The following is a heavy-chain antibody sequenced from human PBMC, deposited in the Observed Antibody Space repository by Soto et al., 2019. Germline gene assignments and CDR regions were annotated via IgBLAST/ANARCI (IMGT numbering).Heavy chain of an antibody. CDR1: GFSVNSGY. V-gene: IGHV3-53*04. CDR3: ARANDFNAFDI. D-gene: IGHD2-21*02. Sequence: EVQLVESGGDLVQPGGSLRLSCVASGFSVNSGYVNWVRQAPGKGPQWVSVIYRGGTTYQPDSVKGRFTISRDDSKNALYLQMNSLRPEDTAVYYCARANDFNAFDIWGPGTMVTVSS. J-gene: IGHJ3*02. CDR2: IYRGGTT.